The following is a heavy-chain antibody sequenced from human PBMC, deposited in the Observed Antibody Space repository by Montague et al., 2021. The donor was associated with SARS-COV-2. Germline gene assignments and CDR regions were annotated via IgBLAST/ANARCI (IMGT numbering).Heavy chain of an antibody. CDR2: XXWXXXK. D-gene: IGHD2/OR15-2a*01. J-gene: IGHJ5*02. V-gene: IGHV2-5*02. CDR1: GFSLSTSGVG. Sequence: PALVKPTQTLTLTSTFSGFSLSTSGVGVGWIRQPPGKALEWLAXXXWXXXKRXSPSLKSRLTITKDTSKNQVVLTMTNMDPVDTATYYCAHRRTTLTNTWFDPWGQGTLVTVSS. CDR3: AHRRTTLTNTWFDP.